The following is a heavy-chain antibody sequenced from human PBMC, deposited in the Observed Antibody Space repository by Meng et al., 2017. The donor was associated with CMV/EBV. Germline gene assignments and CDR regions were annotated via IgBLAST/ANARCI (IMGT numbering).Heavy chain of an antibody. J-gene: IGHJ5*02. CDR2: ISSSGSTI. Sequence: GESLKISCAASGFTFSDYYMSWFRQAPGKGLEWVSYISSSGSTIYYADSVKGRFTISRDNAKNSLYLQMNSLRAEDTAVYYCARDYRGSYYPWGQGTLVTVSS. CDR3: ARDYRGSYYP. V-gene: IGHV3-11*01. D-gene: IGHD1-26*01. CDR1: GFTFSDYY.